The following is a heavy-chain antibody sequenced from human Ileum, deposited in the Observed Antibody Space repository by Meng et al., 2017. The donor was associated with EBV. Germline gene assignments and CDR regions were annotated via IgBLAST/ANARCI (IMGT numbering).Heavy chain of an antibody. D-gene: IGHD2-15*01. CDR1: VGSISSYY. J-gene: IGHJ4*02. CDR3: ARGGWSLDY. V-gene: IGHV4-59*08. Sequence: QVTPQASGPGLVKPSQTRSLTCPVSVGSISSYYWSWIRQPPGKGLEWIGYIYYSGSTNYNPSLKSRVTISVDTSKNQFSLNLSSVTAADTVVYYCARGGWSLDYWGQGTLVTVSS. CDR2: IYYSGST.